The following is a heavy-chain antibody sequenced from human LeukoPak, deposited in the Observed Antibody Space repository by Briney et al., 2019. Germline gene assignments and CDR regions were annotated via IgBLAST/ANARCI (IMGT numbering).Heavy chain of an antibody. CDR3: ARGDTAMVTYWYFDL. CDR2: IYYSGST. Sequence: ASETLSLTCSVSGGSISGYYWSWIRQSPGKGLEWIAYIYYSGSTNYNPSLKSRVTISVDTSKNQFSLKLSSVTAADTAVYYCARGDTAMVTYWYFDLWGRGTLVTVSS. J-gene: IGHJ2*01. D-gene: IGHD5-18*01. V-gene: IGHV4-59*01. CDR1: GGSISGYY.